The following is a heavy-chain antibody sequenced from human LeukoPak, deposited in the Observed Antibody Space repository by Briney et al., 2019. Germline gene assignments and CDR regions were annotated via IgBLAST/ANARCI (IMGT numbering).Heavy chain of an antibody. CDR1: GGSISSGGYY. V-gene: IGHV4-31*03. Sequence: PSETLSLTCTVSGGSISSGGYYWSWIRQHPGKGLEWIGYIYYSGSTYYNPSLKSRVTISVDTSKNQFSLKLSSVTAADTAVYYCARQNASSGWYPYYFDYWGQGTLVTVSS. CDR3: ARQNASSGWYPYYFDY. J-gene: IGHJ4*02. CDR2: IYYSGST. D-gene: IGHD6-19*01.